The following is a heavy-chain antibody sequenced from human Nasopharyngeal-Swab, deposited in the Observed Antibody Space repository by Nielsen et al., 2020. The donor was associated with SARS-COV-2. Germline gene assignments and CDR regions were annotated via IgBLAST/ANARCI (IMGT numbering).Heavy chain of an antibody. CDR2: IDTDGSTT. Sequence: GESLKISCAASGFTFSRYWMHWVRQVPGKGLVWVSRIDTDGSTTDHADSVKGRFTISRDNAENTLYLQMNNLRAEDTALYYCARDVAGADSAWGQGTLVTVSS. J-gene: IGHJ5*02. D-gene: IGHD2-21*01. CDR3: ARDVAGADSA. V-gene: IGHV3-74*01. CDR1: GFTFSRYW.